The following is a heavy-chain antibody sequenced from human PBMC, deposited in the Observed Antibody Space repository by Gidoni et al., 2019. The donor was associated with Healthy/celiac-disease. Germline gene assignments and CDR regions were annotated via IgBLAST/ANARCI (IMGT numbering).Heavy chain of an antibody. CDR3: AKDMGNSGSYYQGPDY. Sequence: EVQLVESGGGLVQPGRSLRLSCAASGFTFDDYAMHWVRQAPGKGLEWVSGISWNSGSIGYADSVKGRFTISRDNAKNSLYLQMNSLRAEDTALYYCAKDMGNSGSYYQGPDYWGQGTLVTVSS. CDR1: GFTFDDYA. J-gene: IGHJ4*02. D-gene: IGHD1-26*01. V-gene: IGHV3-9*01. CDR2: ISWNSGSI.